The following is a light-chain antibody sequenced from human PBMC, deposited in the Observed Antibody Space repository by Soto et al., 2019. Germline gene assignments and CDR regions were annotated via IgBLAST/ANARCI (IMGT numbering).Light chain of an antibody. J-gene: IGKJ5*01. CDR1: QGISSY. Sequence: IQMTQSPSSLSASVGDRVTITCRASQGISSYLAWYQQKPGKAPKLLISTASTLQSGVPSRFSGSGSGTEFTLTISSLQSEDFAVYYCQQYKNWPPITFGQGTRLEIK. CDR2: TAS. V-gene: IGKV1-9*01. CDR3: QQYKNWPPIT.